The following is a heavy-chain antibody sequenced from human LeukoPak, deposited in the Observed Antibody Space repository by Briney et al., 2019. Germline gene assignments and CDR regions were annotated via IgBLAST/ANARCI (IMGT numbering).Heavy chain of an antibody. J-gene: IGHJ6*03. CDR2: IYPGDSDT. D-gene: IGHD3-9*01. V-gene: IGHV5-51*01. CDR3: ARHSYDILTGYNYYMDV. Sequence: GESLKISCKGSGYSFTSYWIGWVRQMPGKGLEWMGIIYPGDSDTTYSPSFQGQVTISADKSISTAYLQWSSLKASDTAMYYCARHSYDILTGYNYYMDVWGKGTTVTVSS. CDR1: GYSFTSYW.